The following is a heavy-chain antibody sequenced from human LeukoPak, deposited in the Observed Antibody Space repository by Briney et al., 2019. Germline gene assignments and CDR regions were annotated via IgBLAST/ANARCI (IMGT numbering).Heavy chain of an antibody. CDR3: AREGSPKNSGYATWGRFDY. J-gene: IGHJ4*02. V-gene: IGHV4-4*07. Sequence: SETLSLTCTVSGGYISTYYWSWIRQPAGKGLEWIGRIYTSGSTNYNPSLKSRVTMSVDTSKNQFSLKLSSVTAADTAVYYCAREGSPKNSGYATWGRFDYWGQGTLVTVSS. CDR2: IYTSGST. CDR1: GGYISTYY. D-gene: IGHD5-12*01.